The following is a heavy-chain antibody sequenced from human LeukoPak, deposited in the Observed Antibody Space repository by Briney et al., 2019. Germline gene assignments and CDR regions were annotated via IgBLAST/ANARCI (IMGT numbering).Heavy chain of an antibody. J-gene: IGHJ3*02. CDR1: GYTFTNYG. V-gene: IGHV1-18*04. D-gene: IGHD6-13*01. Sequence: ASVKVSCKASGYTFTNYGISWVRQAPGQGLEWMAWISANNGETRYAQNLQGRLTMTTDTSTSTAYMELRSLRPDDTAVYYCCPGIAAAGAFDIWGQGTMVTVSS. CDR3: CPGIAAAGAFDI. CDR2: ISANNGET.